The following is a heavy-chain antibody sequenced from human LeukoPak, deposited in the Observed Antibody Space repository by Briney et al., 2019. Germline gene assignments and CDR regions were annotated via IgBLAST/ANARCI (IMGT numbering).Heavy chain of an antibody. J-gene: IGHJ4*02. D-gene: IGHD4-23*01. CDR1: GYSFDGYG. V-gene: IGHV1-18*01. Sequence: ASVKVSCKAFGYSFDGYGISWVRQAPGQGLEWMGWVNAYNGKRNYAQKVQGRVTMTTDSSSSTAYMELRSLRSDDTAVYYCARDCKGNCQSPYCFDYWGQGTLVTVSS. CDR3: ARDCKGNCQSPYCFDY. CDR2: VNAYNGKR.